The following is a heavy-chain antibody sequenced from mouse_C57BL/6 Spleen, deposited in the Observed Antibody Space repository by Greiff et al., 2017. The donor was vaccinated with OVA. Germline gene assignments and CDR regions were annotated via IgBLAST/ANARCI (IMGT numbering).Heavy chain of an antibody. D-gene: IGHD1-1*01. V-gene: IGHV5-17*01. Sequence: EVQRVESGGGLVKPGGSLKLSCAASGFTFSDYGMHWVRQAPEKGLEWVAYISSGSSTIYYADTVKGRFTIYRDNAKTTLFLQMTSLRSEDTAMYYCARVFITTVLDYWGQGTTLTVSS. J-gene: IGHJ2*01. CDR2: ISSGSSTI. CDR1: GFTFSDYG. CDR3: ARVFITTVLDY.